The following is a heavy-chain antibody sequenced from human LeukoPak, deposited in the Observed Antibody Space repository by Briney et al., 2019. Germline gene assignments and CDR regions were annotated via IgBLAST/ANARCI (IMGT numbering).Heavy chain of an antibody. CDR1: GYTFTSYG. V-gene: IGHV1-18*01. CDR2: ISAYNGNT. D-gene: IGHD3-22*01. Sequence: WASVKVSCKASGYTFTSYGISWVRQAPGQGLEWMGWISAYNGNTNYAQKLQGRATMATDTSTSTAYMELRSLRSDDTAVYYCARDPTTLYYYDSSGYLRAFDIWGQGTMVTVSS. J-gene: IGHJ3*02. CDR3: ARDPTTLYYYDSSGYLRAFDI.